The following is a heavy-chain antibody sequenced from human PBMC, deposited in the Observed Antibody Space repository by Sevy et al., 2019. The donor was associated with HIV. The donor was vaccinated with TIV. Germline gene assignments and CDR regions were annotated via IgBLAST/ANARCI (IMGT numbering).Heavy chain of an antibody. CDR2: ISGSSSYI. CDR1: GFTFNIYS. CDR3: ARGRGDPRADYFDY. J-gene: IGHJ4*02. D-gene: IGHD2-21*02. V-gene: IGHV3-21*01. Sequence: GGSLRLSCAASGFTFNIYSMNWVRQAPGKGLEWVSSISGSSSYIFYADSVKGRFASARDNAKNSLYLPMNSLRAEDTAVYYCARGRGDPRADYFDYWGQGTLVTVSS.